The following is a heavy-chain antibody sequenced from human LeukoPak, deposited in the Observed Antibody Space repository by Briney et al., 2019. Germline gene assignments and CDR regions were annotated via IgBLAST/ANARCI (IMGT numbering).Heavy chain of an antibody. CDR3: ARDYGDYYYYYYMDV. CDR2: ISGSGGST. J-gene: IGHJ6*03. D-gene: IGHD4-17*01. V-gene: IGHV3-23*01. Sequence: PGGSLRLSCAASGFTFSSYAMSWVRQAPGKGLEWVSAISGSGGSTYYADSVKGRFTISRDNSKNTLYLQMNSLRAEDTALYYCARDYGDYYYYYYMDVWGKGTTVTVSS. CDR1: GFTFSSYA.